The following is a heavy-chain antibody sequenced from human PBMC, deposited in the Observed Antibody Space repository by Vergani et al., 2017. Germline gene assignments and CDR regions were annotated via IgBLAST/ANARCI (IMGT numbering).Heavy chain of an antibody. V-gene: IGHV1-69*01. Sequence: QVQLVQSGAEVKKPGSSVKVSCKASGGTFSSYAISWVRQAPGQGLEWMGGIIPLFGTANYAQKFQGRVTITADESTSSAYMELSSLRSEDTAVYYCARDSDYGDYLRVYYGMDVWGQGTTVTVSS. CDR3: ARDSDYGDYLRVYYGMDV. CDR2: IIPLFGTA. D-gene: IGHD4-17*01. CDR1: GGTFSSYA. J-gene: IGHJ6*02.